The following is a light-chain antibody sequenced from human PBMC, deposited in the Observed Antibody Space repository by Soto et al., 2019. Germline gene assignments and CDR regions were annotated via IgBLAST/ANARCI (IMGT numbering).Light chain of an antibody. CDR3: SSYTSTGTVV. Sequence: QSALTQPASVSGSPGQSITISCTGTSSDVGGYNYVSWYQQHPGKAPKLMIYEVSNRPSGVSNRFSGSKSGHTASLTISGLQSEDEADYYCSSYTSTGTVVFGGGTKVTVL. CDR2: EVS. CDR1: SSDVGGYNY. J-gene: IGLJ2*01. V-gene: IGLV2-14*01.